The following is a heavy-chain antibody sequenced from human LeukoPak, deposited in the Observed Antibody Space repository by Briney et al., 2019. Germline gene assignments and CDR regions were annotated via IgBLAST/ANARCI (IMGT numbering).Heavy chain of an antibody. D-gene: IGHD1-26*01. V-gene: IGHV4-39*01. CDR2: IYYSGST. Sequence: PWETLSLTCTVSGGSISSSSYYWGWIRQPPGKGLEGIASIYYSGSTYYNPSLKSRVTISVDTSKNQFSLKLSSVTAADTAVYYCARHMNSGSYGNAFDIWGQGTMVTVSS. J-gene: IGHJ3*02. CDR3: ARHMNSGSYGNAFDI. CDR1: GGSISSSSYY.